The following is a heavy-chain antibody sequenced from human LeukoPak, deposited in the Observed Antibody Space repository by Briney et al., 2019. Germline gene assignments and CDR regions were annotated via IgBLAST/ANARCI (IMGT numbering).Heavy chain of an antibody. V-gene: IGHV3-33*01. D-gene: IGHD3-10*01. CDR2: IWHDGSVL. CDR1: GFNLRSYG. J-gene: IGHJ4*02. Sequence: GRSLRLSCAASGFNLRSYGMHWVRQAPGEGLEWVAVIWHDGSVLDYSESVKGRFTVSRDNRKNTLYLQMDSLRVEDTAVYYCARDRGQDDPIDIWGQGTLVTVSS. CDR3: ARDRGQDDPIDI.